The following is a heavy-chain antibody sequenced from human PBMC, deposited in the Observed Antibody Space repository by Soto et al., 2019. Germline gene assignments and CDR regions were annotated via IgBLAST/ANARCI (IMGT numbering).Heavy chain of an antibody. CDR2: IIPIFGTA. J-gene: IGHJ6*02. CDR3: WWCTYSNLTGASYYYGIDI. V-gene: IGHV1-69*13. D-gene: IGHD3-9*01. CDR1: GGTFSSYA. Sequence: SVKVSCKASGGTFSSYAISLVRQAPGQGLEWMGGIIPIFGTANYAQKFQGRVTITADESTSTAYMELSSLRSEDTAVYYCWWCTYSNLTGASYYYGIDIWGQGTTVTVSS.